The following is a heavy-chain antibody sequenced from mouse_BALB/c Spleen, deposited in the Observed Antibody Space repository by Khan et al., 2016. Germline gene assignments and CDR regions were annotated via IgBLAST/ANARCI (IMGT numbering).Heavy chain of an antibody. J-gene: IGHJ2*01. CDR1: GFNIKDTY. CDR3: ARTPDY. V-gene: IGHV14-3*02. CDR2: IDPANGNT. Sequence: VQLQQPGAELVKPGASVKLSCTATGFNIKDTYMHWVKQSPEQVLEWIGRIDPANGNTKYDPKFQGKATITADTSSNTAYLQPSSLTSEDTAVSYWARTPDYWGQGTTLTVSS.